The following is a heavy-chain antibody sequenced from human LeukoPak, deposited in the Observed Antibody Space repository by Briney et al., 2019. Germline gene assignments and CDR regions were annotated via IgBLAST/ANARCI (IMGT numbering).Heavy chain of an antibody. CDR2: IKQDGSEK. V-gene: IGHV3-7*01. CDR3: ASYDFWSGYPAGAFDI. CDR1: GFTFSSYW. Sequence: PGGSLRLSCAASGFTFSSYWMSWVRQAPGKGLEWVANIKQDGSEKYYVDSVKGRFTISRDNAKNSLYLQMNSLRAEDTAVYYCASYDFWSGYPAGAFDIWGQGTMVTVSS. J-gene: IGHJ3*02. D-gene: IGHD3-3*01.